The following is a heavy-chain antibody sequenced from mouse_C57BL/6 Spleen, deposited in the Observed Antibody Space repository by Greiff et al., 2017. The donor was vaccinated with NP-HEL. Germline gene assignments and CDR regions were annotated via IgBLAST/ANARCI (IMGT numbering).Heavy chain of an antibody. CDR1: GYTFTSYW. CDR3: ARAVTTVVNWYFDV. D-gene: IGHD1-1*01. Sequence: VQLQQPGAELVKPGASVKLSCKASGYTFTSYWMHWVKQRPGRGLAWIGRIDPTSGGTQYNEQFKSKATLTVYKPSSTADMQLSSLTSEDSAVYYCARAVTTVVNWYFDVWGTGTTVTVSS. CDR2: IDPTSGGT. V-gene: IGHV1-72*01. J-gene: IGHJ1*03.